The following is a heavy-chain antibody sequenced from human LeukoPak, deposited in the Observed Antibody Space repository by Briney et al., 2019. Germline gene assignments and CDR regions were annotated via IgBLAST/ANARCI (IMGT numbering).Heavy chain of an antibody. CDR2: ISGSGVST. V-gene: IGHV3-23*01. J-gene: IGHJ4*02. Sequence: GGSLRLSCAASGFTFNTYAMSWVRQAPGTGLEWVSSISGSGVSTYYADSLRGRFTISRDSSTNTLYLQMNSLRAEDTAVYYCAKARSGSPIRELDYWGQGTLVTVSS. CDR3: AKARSGSPIRELDY. D-gene: IGHD3-10*01. CDR1: GFTFNTYA.